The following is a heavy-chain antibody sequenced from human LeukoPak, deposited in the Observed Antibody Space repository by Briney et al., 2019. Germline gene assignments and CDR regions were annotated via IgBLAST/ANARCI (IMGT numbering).Heavy chain of an antibody. CDR3: ARGTSLRLGIHY. CDR2: MNPNSGNT. Sequence: ASVKVSCKASGYTFTSYDINWVRQATGQGLEWMGWMNPNSGNTGYAQKFQGRVTMTRNTSISTAYMELSSLRSEDTAVYYCARGTSLRLGIHYWGQGTLVTVSS. J-gene: IGHJ4*02. D-gene: IGHD3-16*01. V-gene: IGHV1-8*01. CDR1: GYTFTSYD.